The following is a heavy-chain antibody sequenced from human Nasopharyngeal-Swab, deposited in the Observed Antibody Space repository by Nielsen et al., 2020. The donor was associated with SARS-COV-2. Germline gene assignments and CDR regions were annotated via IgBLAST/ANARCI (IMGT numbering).Heavy chain of an antibody. CDR3: AKDTYYYDSMAFYFDY. D-gene: IGHD3-22*01. CDR2: ISYDGSNK. V-gene: IGHV3-30*18. Sequence: GESLKISCAASGFTFSSYGMHWVRQAPGKRLEWVAVISYDGSNKYYADSVKGRFTISRDNSKNTLYLQMNSLRAEDTAVYYCAKDTYYYDSMAFYFDYWGQGTLVTVSS. CDR1: GFTFSSYG. J-gene: IGHJ4*02.